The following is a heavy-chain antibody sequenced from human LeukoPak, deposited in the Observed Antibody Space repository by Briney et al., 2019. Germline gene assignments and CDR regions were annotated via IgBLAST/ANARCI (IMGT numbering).Heavy chain of an antibody. CDR1: GGTFSSYT. CDR2: IIPILGIA. Sequence: ASVKVSCKASGGTFSSYTISWVRQAPGQGLEWMGRIIPILGIANYAQKFQGRVTITADKSTSTAYMELSSLRSEDTAVYYCARAPNTGMVGAAAFDYWGQGTLVTVSP. D-gene: IGHD1-26*01. V-gene: IGHV1-69*02. J-gene: IGHJ4*02. CDR3: ARAPNTGMVGAAAFDY.